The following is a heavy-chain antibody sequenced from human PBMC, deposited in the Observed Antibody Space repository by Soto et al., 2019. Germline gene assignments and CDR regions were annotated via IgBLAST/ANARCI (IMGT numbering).Heavy chain of an antibody. D-gene: IGHD6-13*01. CDR3: ARDQGIAAAGTDY. V-gene: IGHV3-21*01. CDR2: ISSSSSYI. CDR1: GFTFSSYA. J-gene: IGHJ4*02. Sequence: GGSLRLSCAASGFTFSSYAMSWVRQAPGKGLEWVSSISSSSSYIYYADSVKGRFTISRDNAKNSLYLQMNSLRAEDTAVYYCARDQGIAAAGTDYWGQGTLVTVSS.